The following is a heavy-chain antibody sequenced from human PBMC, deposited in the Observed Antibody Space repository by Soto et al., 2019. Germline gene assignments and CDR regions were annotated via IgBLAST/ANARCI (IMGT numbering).Heavy chain of an antibody. CDR3: AGGGTYTSAFFY. V-gene: IGHV3-66*01. CDR2: VYSGGST. D-gene: IGHD3-16*01. J-gene: IGHJ4*02. CDR1: GFTVSSEY. Sequence: EVQLVESGGGLVQPGGSLRLSCAASGFTVSSEYMSWVRQAPGKGLEWVSVVYSGGSTNNADSVKGRFTISRDNSKNTLFLQMESLRAEDTAVYYCAGGGTYTSAFFYWGQGTLVTVSS.